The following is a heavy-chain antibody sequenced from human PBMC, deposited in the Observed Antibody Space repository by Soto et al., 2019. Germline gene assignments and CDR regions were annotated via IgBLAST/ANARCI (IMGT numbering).Heavy chain of an antibody. CDR3: ARTVTRTFDY. J-gene: IGHJ4*02. CDR1: GVSISNDAYY. V-gene: IGHV4-31*03. D-gene: IGHD4-17*01. Sequence: QVQLQESGPGLAKPSQTLSLTFTVSGVSISNDAYYWSWIGHHPGKGLEWIGYINYSGGTYYNPSLKSRVTISLDTSKNHFSLRLSSVTAADTAVYYCARTVTRTFDYWGQGTLVTVSS. CDR2: INYSGGT.